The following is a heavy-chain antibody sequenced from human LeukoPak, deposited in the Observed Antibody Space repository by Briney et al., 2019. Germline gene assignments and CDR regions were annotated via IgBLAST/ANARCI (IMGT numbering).Heavy chain of an antibody. CDR3: ATVEMATMKIIGPFDY. CDR2: FDPEDGET. V-gene: IGHV1-24*01. J-gene: IGHJ4*02. CDR1: GYTLTELS. D-gene: IGHD5-24*01. Sequence: ASVKVSCKVSGYTLTELSMHWVRQAPGKGLEWMGGFDPEDGETIYAQKFQGRVTMTEDTSTDTAYMGLSSLRSEDTAVYYCATVEMATMKIIGPFDYWGQGTLVTVSS.